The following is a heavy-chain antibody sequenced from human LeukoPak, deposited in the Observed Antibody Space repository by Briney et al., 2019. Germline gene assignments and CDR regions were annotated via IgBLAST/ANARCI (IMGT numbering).Heavy chain of an antibody. Sequence: GGSLRLSCEASGFIFRSYDMAWVRQVPGKGLDWIAYIGGRTNFIFYADSVKGRFTISRDNANNSLFLQMNSLRPEDTALYYCVRDPAAAGTWFDYWGQGTLVGVSS. CDR1: GFIFRSYD. V-gene: IGHV3-48*03. CDR2: IGGRTNFI. CDR3: VRDPAAAGTWFDY. J-gene: IGHJ4*02. D-gene: IGHD6-13*01.